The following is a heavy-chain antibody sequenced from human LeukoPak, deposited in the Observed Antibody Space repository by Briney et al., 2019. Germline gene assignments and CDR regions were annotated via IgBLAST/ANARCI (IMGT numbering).Heavy chain of an antibody. CDR3: ARAYYDFWRYYMDV. CDR1: GFTVSSNY. D-gene: IGHD3-3*01. J-gene: IGHJ6*03. V-gene: IGHV3-53*01. Sequence: GGSLRLSCAASGFTVSSNYMSWVRQAQGKGLEWVSLIYSGGSTYYADSVKGRFTISRDNSKNTLYLQMDSLRAEDTAVYYCARAYYDFWRYYMDVWGKGTTVTVSS. CDR2: IYSGGST.